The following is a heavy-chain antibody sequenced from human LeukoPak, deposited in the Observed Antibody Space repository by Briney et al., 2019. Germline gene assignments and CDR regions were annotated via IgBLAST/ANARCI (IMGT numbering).Heavy chain of an antibody. V-gene: IGHV3-74*03. CDR2: IKSDGSSI. CDR3: ARDLDYGGRSNFDH. J-gene: IGHJ4*02. Sequence: PGGSLRLSCSASGFTFSTYWMHWLRQVPGKGLVWVSRIKSDGSSIMYADSVRGRFTISRDNAKNTLYLQMNSLRAEDTAVYYCARDLDYGGRSNFDHWGQGTLVTVSS. CDR1: GFTFSTYW. D-gene: IGHD4-23*01.